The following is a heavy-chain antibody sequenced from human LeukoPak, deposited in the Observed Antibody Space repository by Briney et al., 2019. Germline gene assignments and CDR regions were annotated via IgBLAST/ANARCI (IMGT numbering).Heavy chain of an antibody. CDR2: INHSGST. CDR1: GGSFSGYY. CDR3: ARGRRIVGAIPRRGGQSGFDY. D-gene: IGHD1-26*01. Sequence: PSETLSLTCAVYGGSFSGYYWSWIRQPPGKGLEWIGEINHSGSTNYNPSLKSRVTISVDTSKNQFSLKLSSVTAADTAVYYCARGRRIVGAIPRRGGQSGFDYWGQGTLVTVSS. V-gene: IGHV4-34*01. J-gene: IGHJ4*02.